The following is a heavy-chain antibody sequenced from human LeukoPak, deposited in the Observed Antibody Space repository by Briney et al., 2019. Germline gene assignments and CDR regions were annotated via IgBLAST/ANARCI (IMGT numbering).Heavy chain of an antibody. CDR3: ARSLQRIVGAIPTWP. V-gene: IGHV1-2*02. CDR2: INPNSGGT. J-gene: IGHJ5*02. CDR1: GYTFTGYY. D-gene: IGHD1-26*01. Sequence: KPGASVKVSCKASGYTFTGYYMHWVRQAPGQGLEWMGWINPNSGGTNYAQKFQGRVTMTRDTSISTAYMELSRLRSDDTAVYYCARSLQRIVGAIPTWPWGQGTLVTVSS.